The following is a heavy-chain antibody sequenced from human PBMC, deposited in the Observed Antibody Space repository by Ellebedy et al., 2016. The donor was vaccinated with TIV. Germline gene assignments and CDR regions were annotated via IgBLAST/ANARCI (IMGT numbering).Heavy chain of an antibody. J-gene: IGHJ5*02. Sequence: MPGGSLRLSCTFSGGSISTFYWSWIRQPPGKGLEWIGYVYSSGTTNYNPSLKSRVTISMDTSKNQFSLNLTSVTAADTAVYYCASSYYDFLTGSGGWFDPWGQGTLVTVSS. CDR3: ASSYYDFLTGSGGWFDP. D-gene: IGHD3-9*01. CDR2: VYSSGTT. CDR1: GGSISTFY. V-gene: IGHV4-4*08.